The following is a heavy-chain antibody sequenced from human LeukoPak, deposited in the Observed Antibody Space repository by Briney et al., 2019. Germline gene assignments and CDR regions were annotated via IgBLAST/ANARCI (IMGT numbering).Heavy chain of an antibody. CDR1: GFTFSTYV. D-gene: IGHD6-19*01. CDR2: INIRADET. J-gene: IGHJ4*02. Sequence: GRSLRLSCAASGFTFSTYVIHWVRQAPGKGLEWVSTINIRADETHYADSVKGRFTISRDNSKSTLALQMTSLRVDDTAVYYCERDPSEYEYNRGWYRDFWGQGSQVIVSS. CDR3: ERDPSEYEYNRGWYRDF. V-gene: IGHV3-23*01.